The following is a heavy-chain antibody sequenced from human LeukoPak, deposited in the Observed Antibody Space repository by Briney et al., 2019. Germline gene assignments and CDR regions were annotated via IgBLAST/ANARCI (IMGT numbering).Heavy chain of an antibody. D-gene: IGHD6-6*01. Sequence: GGSLGLSCAASGFTVSSNYMSWVRQAPGKGLEWVSVIYSGGSTYYADSVKGRFTISRDNSKNTLYLQMNSLRAEDTAVYYCARGEGLAARLWFDPWGQGTLVTVSS. V-gene: IGHV3-53*01. CDR3: ARGEGLAARLWFDP. CDR2: IYSGGST. CDR1: GFTVSSNY. J-gene: IGHJ5*02.